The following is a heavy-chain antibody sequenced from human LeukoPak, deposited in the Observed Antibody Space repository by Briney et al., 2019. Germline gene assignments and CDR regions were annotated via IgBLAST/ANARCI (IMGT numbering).Heavy chain of an antibody. CDR1: GFTSSSFS. Sequence: GGSLRLSCAASGFTSSSFSITWVRRAPGQGLRWGSSISSSSSYIYYADSVQGRFTISRDNAKNSLYLQRNSLRAEDTAVYYCARDWYDNSDAFDIWGQGTMVTVSS. V-gene: IGHV3-21*01. D-gene: IGHD3-9*01. CDR3: ARDWYDNSDAFDI. J-gene: IGHJ3*02. CDR2: ISSSSSYI.